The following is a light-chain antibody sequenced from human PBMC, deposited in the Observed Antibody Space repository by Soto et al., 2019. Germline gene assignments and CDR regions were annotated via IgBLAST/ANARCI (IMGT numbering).Light chain of an antibody. V-gene: IGKV4-1*01. CDR1: QSVLSSSNNKNY. Sequence: DIVMTQSPDSLAVSLGERATINCKSSQSVLSSSNNKNYVAWYQQSPGQPPKLLIYWTSIRESGVPDRVSGSGAGTEFTLTIRSLQAEDVAVYFCQQYYSPPLTFVGGTKGEIK. CDR2: WTS. J-gene: IGKJ4*01. CDR3: QQYYSPPLT.